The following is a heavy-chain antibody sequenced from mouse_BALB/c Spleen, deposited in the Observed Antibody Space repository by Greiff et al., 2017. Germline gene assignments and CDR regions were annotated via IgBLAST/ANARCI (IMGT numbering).Heavy chain of an antibody. V-gene: IGHV5-6-3*01. CDR2: INSNGGST. CDR3: AREVYGNYSWFAY. CDR1: GFTFSSYG. Sequence: EVQVVESGGGLVQPGGSLKLSCAASGFTFSSYGMSWVRQTPDKRLELVATINSNGGSTYYPDSVKGRFTISRDNAKNTLYLQMSSLKSEDTAMYYCAREVYGNYSWFAYWGQGTLVTVSA. J-gene: IGHJ3*01. D-gene: IGHD2-1*01.